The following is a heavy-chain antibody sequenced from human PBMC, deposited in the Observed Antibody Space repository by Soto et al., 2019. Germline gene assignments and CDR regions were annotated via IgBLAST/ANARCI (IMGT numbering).Heavy chain of an antibody. D-gene: IGHD4-17*01. CDR1: GGSLSNYG. V-gene: IGHV1-69*12. J-gene: IGHJ6*02. CDR3: ARGDATKIVVTTYYGMDV. Sequence: QVQLVQSGAEVKKPGSSVKVSCKVSGGSLSNYGISWVRQAPGQGLEWMGGIIPVFGTANYAQKFQGRVTISADESTSIVYMDVTSLRSEDTAVYYCARGDATKIVVTTYYGMDVWGQGTTVTVSS. CDR2: IIPVFGTA.